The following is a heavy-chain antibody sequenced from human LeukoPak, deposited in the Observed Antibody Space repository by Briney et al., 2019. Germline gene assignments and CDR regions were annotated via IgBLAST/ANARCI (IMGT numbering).Heavy chain of an antibody. Sequence: SGPTLVNPTQTLTLTCTFSGFSLSTTGVGVGWIRQSPGKALEWLAVNYWNDDKSYSPSLKSRLTITKDTSKNQVVLIMTNMDPVDTATYYCAHKGRGSGSYNMWGQGTLVTVSS. CDR1: GFSLSTTGVG. D-gene: IGHD3-10*01. J-gene: IGHJ4*02. CDR3: AHKGRGSGSYNM. CDR2: NYWNDDK. V-gene: IGHV2-5*01.